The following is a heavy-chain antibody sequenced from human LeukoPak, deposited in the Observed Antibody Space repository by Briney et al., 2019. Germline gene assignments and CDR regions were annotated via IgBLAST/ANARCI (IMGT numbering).Heavy chain of an antibody. J-gene: IGHJ5*02. D-gene: IGHD2-2*01. V-gene: IGHV1-2*02. CDR3: ARDRGSDIVVVPGWFDP. Sequence: ASVKVSCKASGYTFTRYYMHWVRQAPGQGLEWMGWINPNSGGTNYAQKFQGRVTMTRDTSISTAYMELSRLRSDDTAVYYCARDRGSDIVVVPGWFDPWGQGTLVTVSS. CDR1: GYTFTRYY. CDR2: INPNSGGT.